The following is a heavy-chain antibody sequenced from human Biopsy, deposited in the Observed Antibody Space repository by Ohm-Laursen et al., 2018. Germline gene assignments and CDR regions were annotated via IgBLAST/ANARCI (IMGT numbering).Heavy chain of an antibody. CDR2: MNHGGST. V-gene: IGHV4-34*01. Sequence: GTLSLTCAGYGGSFSGYYWSWIRQPPGKGLEWIGEMNHGGSTNYNPSLKSRVTISVDTSKNQFSLKLNYVTTADTAVYYCSRGSNWNDWSFGYWGQGTVVTVPS. CDR1: GGSFSGYY. CDR3: SRGSNWNDWSFGY. D-gene: IGHD1-20*01. J-gene: IGHJ4*02.